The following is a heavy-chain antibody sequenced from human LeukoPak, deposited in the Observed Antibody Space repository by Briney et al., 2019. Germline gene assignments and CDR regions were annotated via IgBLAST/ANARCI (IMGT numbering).Heavy chain of an antibody. J-gene: IGHJ4*02. Sequence: PSETLSLTCAVSGGSISSSNWWSWVRPPPGKGLEWIGEIYHSGSTNYNPSLKSRVTISVDKSKNQFSLKLSSVTAADTAVYYCAREQLRGGSRQHDYWGQGTLVTVSS. CDR3: AREQLRGGSRQHDY. D-gene: IGHD2-15*01. CDR1: GGSISSSNW. V-gene: IGHV4-4*02. CDR2: IYHSGST.